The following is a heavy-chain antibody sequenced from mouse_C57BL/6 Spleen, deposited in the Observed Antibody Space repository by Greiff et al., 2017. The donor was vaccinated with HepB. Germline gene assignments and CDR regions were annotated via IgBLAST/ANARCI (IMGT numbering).Heavy chain of an antibody. CDR3: ARGEETVFDY. V-gene: IGHV1-7*01. CDR2: ITPSSGYT. D-gene: IGHD1-1*01. J-gene: IGHJ2*01. Sequence: VQLLESGAVLAKPGASVKLSCKASGYTFTRYLMHWVIQKPGQGLEWIGYITPSSGYTKYNQKFKDKATLTADKSSSTASMQLSSLTYEDSAVYYCARGEETVFDYWGQGTTLTVSS. CDR1: GYTFTRYL.